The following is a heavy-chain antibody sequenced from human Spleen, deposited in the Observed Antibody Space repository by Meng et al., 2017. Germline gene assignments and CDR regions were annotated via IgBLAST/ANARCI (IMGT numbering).Heavy chain of an antibody. V-gene: IGHV3-30*03. J-gene: IGHJ6*02. D-gene: IGHD3-10*01. CDR3: ARGPRSYYGSGSYHQIYYYYGMDV. CDR1: EFTFSIYW. CDR2: ISYDGSNK. Sequence: LSLTCAASEFTFSIYWMHWVRQAPGKGLEWVAVISYDGSNKYYADSVKGRFTISRDNSKNTLYLQMNSLRAEDTAVYYCARGPRSYYGSGSYHQIYYYYGMDVWGQGTTVTVSS.